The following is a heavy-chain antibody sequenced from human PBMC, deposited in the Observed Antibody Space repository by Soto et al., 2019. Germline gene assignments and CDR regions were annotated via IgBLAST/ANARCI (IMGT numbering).Heavy chain of an antibody. Sequence: QLQLQESGPGLVKPSETLSLTCTVSGGSISSSSYYWGWIRQPPGKGLEWIGSIYYSGSTYYNPSLKSRVTISVDTSKNQFSLKLSSVTAADTAVYYCARLERKRGYSYGTEPDYWGQGTLVTVSS. D-gene: IGHD5-18*01. J-gene: IGHJ4*02. CDR2: IYYSGST. V-gene: IGHV4-39*01. CDR1: GGSISSSSYY. CDR3: ARLERKRGYSYGTEPDY.